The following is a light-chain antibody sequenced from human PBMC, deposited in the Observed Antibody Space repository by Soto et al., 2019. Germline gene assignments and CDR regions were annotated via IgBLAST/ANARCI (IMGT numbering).Light chain of an antibody. CDR3: SAYTARSTLV. Sequence: QSVLTQPASVSWSAGQSITISCSVTMRDVGAYNLDSWYQQHPGTAPKLIIYEVRNRPSGISSRFSGSRSGNTASLTISGLQSEDEGDYYCSAYTARSTLVFGGGTK. V-gene: IGLV2-14*01. CDR1: MRDVGAYNL. J-gene: IGLJ3*02. CDR2: EVR.